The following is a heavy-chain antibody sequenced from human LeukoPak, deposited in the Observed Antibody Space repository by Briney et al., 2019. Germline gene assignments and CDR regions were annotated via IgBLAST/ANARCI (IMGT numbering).Heavy chain of an antibody. CDR3: ARVGPDSGYDPYYFDY. V-gene: IGHV3-30*02. CDR1: GFTFSSYG. D-gene: IGHD5-12*01. CDR2: IRYDGSEK. J-gene: IGHJ4*02. Sequence: GGSLRLSCAASGFTFSSYGIHWVRQAPGEGLEWVAFIRYDGSEKYYTDSVEGRFTISRDNFRNTLYLQMNSLRAEDTAVYYCARVGPDSGYDPYYFDYWGQGTLVTVSS.